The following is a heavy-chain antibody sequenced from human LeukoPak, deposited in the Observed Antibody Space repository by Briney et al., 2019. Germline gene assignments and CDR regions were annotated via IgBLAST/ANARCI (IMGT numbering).Heavy chain of an antibody. Sequence: GGSLRLSCAASGFTFDDYAMHWVRQAPGKGLEWVSGISWNSGSIGYADSVKGRFTISRDNAKNSLYLQMNSLRAEDAALYYCAKELVRIAAAGTFDYWGQGTLVTVSS. CDR3: AKELVRIAAAGTFDY. CDR2: ISWNSGSI. J-gene: IGHJ4*02. D-gene: IGHD6-13*01. V-gene: IGHV3-9*01. CDR1: GFTFDDYA.